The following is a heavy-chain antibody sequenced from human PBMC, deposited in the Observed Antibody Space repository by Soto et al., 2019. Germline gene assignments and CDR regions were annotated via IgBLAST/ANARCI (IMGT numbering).Heavy chain of an antibody. CDR1: GGSVSSGSYY. CDR2: IYYSGST. Sequence: SETLSLTCTVSGGSVSSGSYYWSWIRQPPGKGLEWIGYIYYSGSTNYNPSPKSRVTISVDTSKNQFSLKLSSVTAADTAVYYCARASAYYYDSSGYYYNWFDPWGQGTLVTVSS. V-gene: IGHV4-61*01. D-gene: IGHD3-22*01. J-gene: IGHJ5*02. CDR3: ARASAYYYDSSGYYYNWFDP.